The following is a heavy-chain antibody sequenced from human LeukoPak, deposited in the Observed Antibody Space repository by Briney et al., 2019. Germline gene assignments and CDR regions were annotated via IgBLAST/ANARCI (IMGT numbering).Heavy chain of an antibody. Sequence: TSETLSLTCTVSGDSMTSSNHYWVWIRQPPGKGLEWIVSIYYGGSTYYNPSLKSRVTISQDTSKNQFSLKVNTVTAADTAVYHCARRSHCTGDSCYPVWGQGTTVTVSS. D-gene: IGHD2-15*01. J-gene: IGHJ6*02. CDR3: ARRSHCTGDSCYPV. CDR1: GDSMTSSNHY. CDR2: IYYGGST. V-gene: IGHV4-39*01.